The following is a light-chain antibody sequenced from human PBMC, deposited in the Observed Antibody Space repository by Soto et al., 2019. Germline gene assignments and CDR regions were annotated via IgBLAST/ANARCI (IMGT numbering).Light chain of an antibody. J-gene: IGKJ1*01. CDR2: KAS. V-gene: IGKV1-5*03. CDR3: QQYNSYSWT. Sequence: DIQMTQSPSTLSASVGDRVTITCRASQSISSWLAWYQQKPGKAPKLLIYKASSLESGVPSRFSGSGSGTEFTLTIGSLHPDDFATYYCQQYNSYSWTFGQGTKVEIK. CDR1: QSISSW.